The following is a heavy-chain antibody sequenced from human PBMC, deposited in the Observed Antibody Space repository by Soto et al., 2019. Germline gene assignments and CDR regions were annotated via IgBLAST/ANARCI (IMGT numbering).Heavy chain of an antibody. D-gene: IGHD1-7*01. Sequence: GASVKVSCKASGYTFTSYDINWVRQATGQGLEWMGWMNPNSGNTGYAKKFQGRVTMTRNTYISTAYMELSSLRYEEKAVYYCATTYGTTQSRDKSIASWG. CDR3: ATTYGTTQSRDKSIAS. J-gene: IGHJ5*01. V-gene: IGHV1-8*01. CDR2: MNPNSGNT. CDR1: GYTFTSYD.